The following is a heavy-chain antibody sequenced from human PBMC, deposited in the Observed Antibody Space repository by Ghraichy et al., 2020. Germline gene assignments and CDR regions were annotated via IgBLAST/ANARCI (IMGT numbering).Heavy chain of an antibody. Sequence: GGSLRLSCAASGFTFSAFSMHWVRRAPGKGLEWVSGISLTGSNKFYADAVKGRFTISRDNSENTEHLQMDNLRPEDTAIYYCANSGQCGINCYGSVWGQGTLVTLCS. J-gene: IGHJ4*02. D-gene: IGHD2-21*02. V-gene: IGHV3-30*18. CDR3: ANSGQCGINCYGSV. CDR1: GFTFSAFS. CDR2: ISLTGSNK.